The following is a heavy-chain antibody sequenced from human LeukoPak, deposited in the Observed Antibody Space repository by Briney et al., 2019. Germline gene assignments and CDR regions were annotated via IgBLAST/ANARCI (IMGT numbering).Heavy chain of an antibody. Sequence: SETLSLTCAVYGGSFSGYYWSWIRQPPGKGLEWIGEINHSGSTNYNPSLKSRVTISVDTSKNQFSLKLSSVTAADTAVYYCAGGRIAARVRRADLDYWGQGTMVTGSS. CDR2: INHSGST. J-gene: IGHJ4*02. CDR1: GGSFSGYY. CDR3: AGGRIAARVRRADLDY. D-gene: IGHD6-25*01. V-gene: IGHV4-34*01.